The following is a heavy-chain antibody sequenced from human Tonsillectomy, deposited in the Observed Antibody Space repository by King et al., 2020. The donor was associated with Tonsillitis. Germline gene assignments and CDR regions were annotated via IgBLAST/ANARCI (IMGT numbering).Heavy chain of an antibody. Sequence: QLVQSGGGLVQPGGSLRLSCAASGFTFSSYAMSWVRQAPGKGLEWVSAISGSGGSTYYADSVKGRFTIARDNSKNTLYLQMNSLRAEDTAVYYCAAHYYDSSGYAVDYWGQGTLVTVSS. J-gene: IGHJ4*02. CDR1: GFTFSSYA. V-gene: IGHV3-23*04. D-gene: IGHD3-22*01. CDR3: AAHYYDSSGYAVDY. CDR2: ISGSGGST.